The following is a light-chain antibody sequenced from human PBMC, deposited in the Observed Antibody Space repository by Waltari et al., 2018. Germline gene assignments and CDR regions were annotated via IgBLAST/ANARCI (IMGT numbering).Light chain of an antibody. V-gene: IGLV3-10*01. CDR3: YSTDSSGNHRV. CDR1: ALPKKY. CDR2: EDR. Sequence: SYELTQPPSVSVSPGQTARITCSGVALPKKYIYWYQQKSGQAPVLVIYEDRKRPSGIPQRFSGSGSGTTATLTISGAQVEDEADYHCYSTDSSGNHRVFGGGTKLIVL. J-gene: IGLJ2*01.